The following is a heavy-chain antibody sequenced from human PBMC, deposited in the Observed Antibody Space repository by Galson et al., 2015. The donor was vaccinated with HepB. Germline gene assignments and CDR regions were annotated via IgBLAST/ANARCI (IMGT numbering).Heavy chain of an antibody. J-gene: IGHJ4*02. CDR3: ASYTPPHYYDSSGYYWGPFDY. D-gene: IGHD3-22*01. CDR1: GGTFSSYA. V-gene: IGHV1-69*13. CDR2: IIPIFGTA. Sequence: SVKVSCKASGGTFSSYAISWVRQAPGQGLEWMGGIIPIFGTANYAQKFQGRVTITADESTSTAYMELSSLRSEDTAVYYCASYTPPHYYDSSGYYWGPFDYWGQGTLVTVSS.